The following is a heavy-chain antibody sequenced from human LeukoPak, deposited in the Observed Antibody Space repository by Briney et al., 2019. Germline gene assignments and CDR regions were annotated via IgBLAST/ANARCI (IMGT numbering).Heavy chain of an antibody. CDR3: ARDGQRRDGYNYVDY. Sequence: ASVKVSCKASGYTFTSYYMHWVRQAPGQGLEWMGIINPSGGSTSYAQKFQGRVTMTTDTSTSTAYMELRSLRSDDTAVYYCARDGQRRDGYNYVDYWGQGTLVTVSS. CDR2: INPSGGST. CDR1: GYTFTSYY. V-gene: IGHV1-46*01. D-gene: IGHD5-24*01. J-gene: IGHJ4*02.